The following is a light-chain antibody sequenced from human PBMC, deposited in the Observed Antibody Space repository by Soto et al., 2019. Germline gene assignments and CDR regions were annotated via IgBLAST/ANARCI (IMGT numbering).Light chain of an antibody. V-gene: IGLV2-14*01. J-gene: IGLJ3*02. CDR2: EVT. CDR3: SSYTIHFSWV. CDR1: SSDVGRYNY. Sequence: QSVLTQPASVSGSPGQSITISCTGTSSDVGRYNYVSWYQQHPDKAPKLMIYEVTNRPLGVANRFSGSKSGNTASLTISGLQTEDEAVYYCSSYTIHFSWVFGGGTKLTVL.